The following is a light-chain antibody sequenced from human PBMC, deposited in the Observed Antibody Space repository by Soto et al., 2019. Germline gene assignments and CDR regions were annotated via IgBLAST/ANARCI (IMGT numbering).Light chain of an antibody. CDR2: EAS. Sequence: EIGLTQSTATLSVFPGERATLSCRARRGISSNLAWYQQKPGQAPRLLIYEASTRATGIPARFSGSGSGTEFTLTISILQSADFAVYDCNPYKNWPPWRFGQRT. CDR1: RGISSN. V-gene: IGKV3-15*01. CDR3: NPYKNWPPWR. J-gene: IGKJ1*01.